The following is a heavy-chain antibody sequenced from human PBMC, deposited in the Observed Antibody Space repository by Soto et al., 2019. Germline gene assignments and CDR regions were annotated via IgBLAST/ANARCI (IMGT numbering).Heavy chain of an antibody. V-gene: IGHV1-69*01. J-gene: IGHJ3*02. CDR3: ARVRYYDSRGYHGSAFDI. D-gene: IGHD3-22*01. CDR2: IIPIFGTA. CDR1: GGTFSSYA. Sequence: QVQLVQSGAEVKKPGSSVKVSCKASGGTFSSYAISWVRQAPGQGLEWMGGIIPIFGTANYAQKFQGRVTITADESTSTAYMELSSLRSEDTAVYYCARVRYYDSRGYHGSAFDIWGQGTMVTVSS.